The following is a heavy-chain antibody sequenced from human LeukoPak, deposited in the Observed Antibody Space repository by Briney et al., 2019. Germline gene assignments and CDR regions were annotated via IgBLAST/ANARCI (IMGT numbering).Heavy chain of an antibody. V-gene: IGHV4-31*03. Sequence: SETLSLTCTVSGGSISSGGYYWSWIRQHPGKGLEWIGYIYYSGSTYYNPSLKSRVTISVDTSKNQFSLKLSSVTAADTAVYYCARASARPYYYGMDVWGQGTTVTVSS. D-gene: IGHD6-6*01. J-gene: IGHJ6*02. CDR3: ARASARPYYYGMDV. CDR2: IYYSGST. CDR1: GGSISSGGYY.